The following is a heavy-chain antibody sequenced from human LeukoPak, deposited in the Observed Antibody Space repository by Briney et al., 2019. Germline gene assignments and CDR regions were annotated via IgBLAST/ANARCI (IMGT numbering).Heavy chain of an antibody. Sequence: GGSLRLSCVASEFTFTTYTMNWVRRAPGKGLEWVSYIGNGGHIIYYADSVKGRFTISRDDAQNSLYLQLNRLRPEDTAVYYCARDLFQQALDYWGQGTLVTVSS. CDR1: EFTFTTYT. CDR2: IGNGGHII. CDR3: ARDLFQQALDY. V-gene: IGHV3-48*01. J-gene: IGHJ4*02.